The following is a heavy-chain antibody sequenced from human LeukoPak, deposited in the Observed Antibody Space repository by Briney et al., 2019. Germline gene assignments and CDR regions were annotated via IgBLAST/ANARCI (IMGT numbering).Heavy chain of an antibody. CDR2: IKTDGSSLDGSST. Sequence: TGGSLRLSCAASGLSFSSYWMHWVRQAPGKGLVWVSRIKTDGSSLDGSSTSYADSVKGRFTISRDNAKNTLYLQMDSLRAEDTAVYYCARGSGYSYGPWGQGTLVTVSS. V-gene: IGHV3-74*01. CDR1: GLSFSSYW. D-gene: IGHD5-18*01. CDR3: ARGSGYSYGP. J-gene: IGHJ5*02.